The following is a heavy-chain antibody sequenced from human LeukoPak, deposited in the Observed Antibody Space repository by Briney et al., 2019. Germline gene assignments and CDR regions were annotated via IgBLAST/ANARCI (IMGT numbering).Heavy chain of an antibody. V-gene: IGHV1-69*04. D-gene: IGHD2/OR15-2a*01. CDR2: IIPILGIA. CDR3: ARVLSIDAFDI. Sequence: SVKVSCKASGGTFSSYAISWVRQAPGQGLEWMGRIIPILGIANYAQKFQGRVTITADKSTSTAYMELSSLRSEDTAVYYCARVLSIDAFDIWGQGTMVTVSS. J-gene: IGHJ3*02. CDR1: GGTFSSYA.